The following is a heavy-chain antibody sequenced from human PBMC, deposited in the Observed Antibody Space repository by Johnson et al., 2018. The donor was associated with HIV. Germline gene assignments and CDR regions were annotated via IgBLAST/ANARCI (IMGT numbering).Heavy chain of an antibody. Sequence: QVQLVESGGGVVQPGGSLRLSCAASGFTFSSYGMHWVRQAPGKGLEWVAFIRYDGSNKYYADSVKGRFTISRDNSKNTLYLQMNSLRAEDTAVYYCAESAPGDDSSGYRNAFDIWGQGTMVTVSS. CDR2: IRYDGSNK. J-gene: IGHJ3*02. CDR3: AESAPGDDSSGYRNAFDI. V-gene: IGHV3-30*02. D-gene: IGHD3-22*01. CDR1: GFTFSSYG.